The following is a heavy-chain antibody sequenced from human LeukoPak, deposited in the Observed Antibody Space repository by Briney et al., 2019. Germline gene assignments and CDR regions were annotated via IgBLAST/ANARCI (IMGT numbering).Heavy chain of an antibody. Sequence: SETLSLTCTVSGGSIRSYYWSWIRQPPGEGLEWIGYIYYSGSTNYNPSLKSRVTISVDTSKNQFSLKLSSVTAADTAVYYCARDSGAAAGLHWGQGTLVTVSS. V-gene: IGHV4-59*01. D-gene: IGHD6-13*01. CDR2: IYYSGST. CDR1: GGSIRSYY. J-gene: IGHJ1*01. CDR3: ARDSGAAAGLH.